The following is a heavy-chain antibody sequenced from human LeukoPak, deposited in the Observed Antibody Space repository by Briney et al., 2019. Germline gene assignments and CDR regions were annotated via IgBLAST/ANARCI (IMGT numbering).Heavy chain of an antibody. J-gene: IGHJ3*02. CDR1: GGSISSGSYY. CDR3: ARVSGYYDSSGYYIDAFDI. D-gene: IGHD3-22*01. Sequence: PSQTLSLTCTVSGGSISSGSYYWSWIRQPAGKGLEWIGRIYTSGSTNYNPSLKSRVTISVDTSKNQFSLKLSSVTAADTAVYYCARVSGYYDSSGYYIDAFDIWGQGTMVTVSS. V-gene: IGHV4-61*02. CDR2: IYTSGST.